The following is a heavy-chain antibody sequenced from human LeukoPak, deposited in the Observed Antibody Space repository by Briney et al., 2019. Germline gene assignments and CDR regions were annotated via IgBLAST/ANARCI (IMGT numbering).Heavy chain of an antibody. D-gene: IGHD1/OR15-1a*01. J-gene: IGHJ6*02. CDR1: GFTFSSYA. CDR3: AREALNMYYGMDV. V-gene: IGHV3-23*01. CDR2: ISGSGGST. Sequence: PGGSLRLSCAASGFTFSSYAMSWVRQAPGKGLEWVSAISGSGGSTYYADSVKGRFTISRDNAKNSLSLQMNSLRAEDTAVYYCAREALNMYYGMDVWGQGTTVTVSS.